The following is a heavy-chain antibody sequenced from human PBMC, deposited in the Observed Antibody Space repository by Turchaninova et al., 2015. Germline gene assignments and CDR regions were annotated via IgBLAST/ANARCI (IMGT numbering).Heavy chain of an antibody. J-gene: IGHJ4*02. D-gene: IGHD3-10*01. V-gene: IGHV3-15*01. CDR3: TTDPGDYPDF. CDR2: IKSEPECGNT. CDR1: GLTFIIDW. Sequence: EEQLVESGGGLVQPGGSLRLSCATSGLTFIIDWMSGVRQVPGKGWGWVGRIKSEPECGNTNHSAPGGDLFPIARNDSENPLYFQLNSLKSEDTAMYYCTTDPGDYPDFWGQGTPVTVSS.